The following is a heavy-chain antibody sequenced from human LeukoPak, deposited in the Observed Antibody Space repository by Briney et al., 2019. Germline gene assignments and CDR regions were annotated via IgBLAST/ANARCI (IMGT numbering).Heavy chain of an antibody. CDR1: GFTFNSYA. V-gene: IGHV3-23*01. CDR3: AKDPWGTGDVY. Sequence: GGSLRLSCAASGFTFNSYAMSWVREAPGKGLEWVSAISGSGGSTYYADSVKGRFTISRDNSKNTLYLQMNSLRAEDTAVYYCAKDPWGTGDVYWGQGTLVTVSS. J-gene: IGHJ4*02. CDR2: ISGSGGST. D-gene: IGHD7-27*01.